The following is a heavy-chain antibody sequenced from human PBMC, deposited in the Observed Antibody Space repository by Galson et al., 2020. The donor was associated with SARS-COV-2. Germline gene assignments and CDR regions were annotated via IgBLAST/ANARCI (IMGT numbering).Heavy chain of an antibody. CDR2: IHFDGST. CDR3: AREDGGGDYSYLDY. V-gene: IGHV4-61*01. D-gene: IGHD4-17*01. J-gene: IGHJ4*02. Sequence: SETLSLTCTVSGDSVKSNRFYWNWIRQPPGKGLEWIGYIHFDGSTRYNPSLESRVAISIDTSKNQFSLNLNSATAADTAFYYCAREDGGGDYSYLDYWGQGALVSVSS. CDR1: GDSVKSNRFY.